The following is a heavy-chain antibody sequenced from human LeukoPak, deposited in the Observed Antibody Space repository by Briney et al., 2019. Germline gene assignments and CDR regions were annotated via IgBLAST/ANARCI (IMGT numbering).Heavy chain of an antibody. CDR2: IHQDGSEK. J-gene: IGHJ5*02. CDR1: GSIFSTYW. CDR3: ARRNWQLVRLWYNWFDP. V-gene: IGHV3-7*01. D-gene: IGHD6-6*01. Sequence: GGSLRLSCAASGSIFSTYWMTWVRQAPGKGLEWVANIHQDGSEKFYVDSVKGRFTISRDNAKNSLYLQMNSLRAEDTAVYYCARRNWQLVRLWYNWFDPWGQGTLVIVSS.